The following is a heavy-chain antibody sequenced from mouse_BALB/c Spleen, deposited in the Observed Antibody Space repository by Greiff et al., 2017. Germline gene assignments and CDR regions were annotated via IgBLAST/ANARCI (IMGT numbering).Heavy chain of an antibody. CDR3: ARAYYGYFYFDY. J-gene: IGHJ2*01. CDR1: GFSLTSYG. Sequence: VQRVESGPGLVAPSQSLSITCTVSGFSLTSYGVHWVRQPPGKGLEWLGVIWAGGSTNYNSALMSRLSISKDNSKSQVFLKMNSLQTDDTAMYYCARAYYGYFYFDYWGQGTTLTVSS. CDR2: IWAGGST. D-gene: IGHD1-2*01. V-gene: IGHV2-9*02.